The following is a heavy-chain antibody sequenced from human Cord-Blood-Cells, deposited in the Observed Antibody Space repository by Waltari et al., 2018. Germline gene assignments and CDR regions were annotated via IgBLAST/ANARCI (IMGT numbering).Heavy chain of an antibody. J-gene: IGHJ6*02. CDR3: ARATTFSYYYYYGMDV. V-gene: IGHV1-69*06. CDR2: IIPIFGTA. Sequence: HGLEWMGGIIPIFGTANYAQKFQGRVTITADKSTSTAYMELSSLRSEDTAVYYCARATTFSYYYYYGMDVWGQGTTVTVSS.